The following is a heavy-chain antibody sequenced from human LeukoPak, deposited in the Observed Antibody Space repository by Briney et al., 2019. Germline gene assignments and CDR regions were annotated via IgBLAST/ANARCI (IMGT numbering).Heavy chain of an antibody. CDR1: GFTLSTYA. V-gene: IGHV3-21*01. CDR3: ARVTYSYYDSTAFSPFDY. Sequence: GGSLRLSCAASGFTLSTYAMNWVRQAPGKGLEWVSSITTSSSYIFYADSVKGRFTISRDNAKNSLYLQMNSLRAEDTAVYYCARVTYSYYDSTAFSPFDYWGQGTLVTVSS. D-gene: IGHD2/OR15-2a*01. J-gene: IGHJ4*02. CDR2: ITTSSSYI.